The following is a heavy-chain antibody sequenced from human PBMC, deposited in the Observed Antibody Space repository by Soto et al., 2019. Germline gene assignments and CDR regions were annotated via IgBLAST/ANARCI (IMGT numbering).Heavy chain of an antibody. CDR1: GGSISGYY. CDR3: ARESYYGSGATVVAY. J-gene: IGHJ4*02. Sequence: PSETLSLTCTFSGGSISGYYWSWIRQPPGKGLEWIGYIYYSGTTSYNPSLNSRVTMSVDTSKNQFSLKVNSVTAADTAVYYCARESYYGSGATVVAYWGQGTLVTVSS. V-gene: IGHV4-59*01. CDR2: IYYSGTT. D-gene: IGHD3-10*01.